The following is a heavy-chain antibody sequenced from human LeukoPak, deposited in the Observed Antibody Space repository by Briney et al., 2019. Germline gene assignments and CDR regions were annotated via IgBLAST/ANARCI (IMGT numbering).Heavy chain of an antibody. V-gene: IGHV1-18*01. CDR3: ARSPPRSVAAPDAFDI. D-gene: IGHD6-13*01. CDR1: GYTFTSYG. CDR2: ISAYNGNT. J-gene: IGHJ3*02. Sequence: ASVKVSCKASGYTFTSYGISWVRQAPGQGLEWMGWISAYNGNTNYAQKLQGRVTMTTDTSTSTAYMELRSLRSDDTAVYYCARSPPRSVAAPDAFDIWGQGTMVTVSS.